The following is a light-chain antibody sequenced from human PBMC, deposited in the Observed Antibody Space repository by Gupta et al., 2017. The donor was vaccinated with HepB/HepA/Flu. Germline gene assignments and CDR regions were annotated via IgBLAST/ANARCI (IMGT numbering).Light chain of an antibody. Sequence: DIVMTQSPLSLTVTPGESASISCRSSRNVLHRNGYMYLDWYLQKPGQSPQLLIYWGSNRTSGVPDRFTGSGSGTDFTLKISRVEADDVGIYYCMQALQTPPSFGQGTKLEIK. CDR3: MQALQTPPS. V-gene: IGKV2-28*01. CDR2: WGS. CDR1: RNVLHRNGYMY. J-gene: IGKJ2*01.